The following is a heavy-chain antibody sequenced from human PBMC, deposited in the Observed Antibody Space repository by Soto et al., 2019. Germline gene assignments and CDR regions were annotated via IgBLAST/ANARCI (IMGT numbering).Heavy chain of an antibody. D-gene: IGHD5-18*01. J-gene: IGHJ6*02. V-gene: IGHV4-59*01. Sequence: QVQLQESGPGLVKPSETLSLTCTVSGGSISSYYWSWFRQPPGKGLQWIGYIYYSGSTTYNPSLKSRVTISVDTSKNQFSLKLSSVTAADTAVYYCARRYGTSMDVWGQGTTVTVSS. CDR3: ARRYGTSMDV. CDR2: IYYSGST. CDR1: GGSISSYY.